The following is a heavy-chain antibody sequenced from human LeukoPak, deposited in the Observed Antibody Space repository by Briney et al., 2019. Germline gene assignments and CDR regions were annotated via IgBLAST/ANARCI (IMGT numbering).Heavy chain of an antibody. D-gene: IGHD1-26*01. Sequence: GGSLRLSCAASGFTFSGYWMSWVRQAPGKGLEWVANIKQDGSEKYYVDSVKGRFTISRDNAKNSLYLQMNSLRAEDTAVYYCARIIVGAAADYFDYWGQGTLVTVSS. V-gene: IGHV3-7*01. CDR3: ARIIVGAAADYFDY. CDR2: IKQDGSEK. J-gene: IGHJ4*02. CDR1: GFTFSGYW.